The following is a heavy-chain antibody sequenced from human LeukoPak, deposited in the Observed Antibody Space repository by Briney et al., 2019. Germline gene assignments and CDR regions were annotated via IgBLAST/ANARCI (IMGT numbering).Heavy chain of an antibody. CDR1: GGSISSGGYS. CDR2: IYHSGST. CDR3: ARGYYASSGYYPDACDI. D-gene: IGHD3-22*01. V-gene: IGHV4-30-2*01. J-gene: IGHJ3*02. Sequence: PSQTLSLTCAVSGGSISSGGYSWSWIQQPPGKGLEWLGYIYHSGSTYYNPSLKSRVTISVDRYKNQFSPKLSSVTAADTAVYYCARGYYASSGYYPDACDIWGQGTMATVSS.